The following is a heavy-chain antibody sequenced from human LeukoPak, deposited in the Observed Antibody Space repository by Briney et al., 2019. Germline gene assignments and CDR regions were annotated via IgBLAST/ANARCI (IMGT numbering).Heavy chain of an antibody. Sequence: GGSLRLSCAASGFTFSSYAMSWVRQAPGKGLEWVSAISGSGGSIYYADSVKGRFTISRDNSKNTLYLQMNSLRAEDTAVYYCAKAHLDSSSWYLNAFDIWGQGTMVTVSS. J-gene: IGHJ3*02. D-gene: IGHD6-13*01. V-gene: IGHV3-23*01. CDR3: AKAHLDSSSWYLNAFDI. CDR1: GFTFSSYA. CDR2: ISGSGGSI.